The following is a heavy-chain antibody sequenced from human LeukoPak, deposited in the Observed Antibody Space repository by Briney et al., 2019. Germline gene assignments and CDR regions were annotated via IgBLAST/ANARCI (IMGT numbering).Heavy chain of an antibody. V-gene: IGHV3-9*01. Sequence: GGSLRLSCAASGFTVSSNYMSWVRQAPGKGLEWVSGISWNSGSIGYADSVKGRFTISRDNAKNSLYLQMNSLRAEDTALYYCARYSSSWFDYWGQGTLVTVSS. J-gene: IGHJ4*02. D-gene: IGHD6-13*01. CDR1: GFTVSSNY. CDR2: ISWNSGSI. CDR3: ARYSSSWFDY.